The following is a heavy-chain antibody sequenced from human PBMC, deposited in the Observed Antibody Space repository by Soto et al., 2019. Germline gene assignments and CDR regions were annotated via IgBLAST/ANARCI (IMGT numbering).Heavy chain of an antibody. CDR3: ARVLKYYDILTGYGMGPYYYYYGMAV. J-gene: IGHJ6*02. CDR1: GYTFTSYG. Sequence: EASVKVSCKASGYTFTSYGISWVRQAPGQGLEWMGGIIPIFGTANYAQKFQGRVTVTADESTSTAYMELSSLRSEDTAVYYCARVLKYYDILTGYGMGPYYYYYGMAVWGQGTTVTVSS. CDR2: IIPIFGTA. V-gene: IGHV1-69*13. D-gene: IGHD3-9*01.